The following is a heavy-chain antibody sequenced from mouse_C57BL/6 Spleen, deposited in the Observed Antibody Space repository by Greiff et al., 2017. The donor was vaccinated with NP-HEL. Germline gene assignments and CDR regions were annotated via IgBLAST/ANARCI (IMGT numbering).Heavy chain of an antibody. CDR2: INPNNGGT. J-gene: IGHJ2*01. V-gene: IGHV1-26*01. CDR3: ARFGDGYYDY. Sequence: EVQLQQSGPELVKPGASVKISCKASGYTFTDYYMNWVKQSHGKSLEWIGDINPNNGGTSYNQKFKGKATLTVDKSSSTAYMELRSLTSEDSAVYYCARFGDGYYDYWGQSTTLTVSS. D-gene: IGHD2-3*01. CDR1: GYTFTDYY.